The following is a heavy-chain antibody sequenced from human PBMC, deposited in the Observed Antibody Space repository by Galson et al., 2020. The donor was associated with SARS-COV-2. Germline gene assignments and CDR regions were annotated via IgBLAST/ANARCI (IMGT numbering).Heavy chain of an antibody. V-gene: IGHV5-10-1*01. CDR2: IDPIDSYT. CDR3: ARWNGRDYSSWYGPFQF. CDR1: RYRFNPW. Sequence: GESLKIPCQASRYRFNPWINWVRQVPGTGLEWMGRIDPIDSYTIHSTSFDGHITFSDDKSISTAYLQWTSLEASDTATYFCARWNGRDYSSWYGPFQFWGQGTLVTVSS. J-gene: IGHJ4*02. D-gene: IGHD2-2*01.